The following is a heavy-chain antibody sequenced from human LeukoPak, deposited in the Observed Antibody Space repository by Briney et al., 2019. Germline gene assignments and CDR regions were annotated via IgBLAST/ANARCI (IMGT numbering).Heavy chain of an antibody. J-gene: IGHJ4*02. CDR2: IYYSGST. Sequence: SETLSLTCTVSGGSISSYYWSWIRQPPGKGLEWIGYIYYSGSTNYNPSLKSRVTISVDTSKNQFSLKLSSVTAADTAVYYCARDGGSYSGRLDYFDYWGQGTLVTVSS. CDR1: GGSISSYY. D-gene: IGHD1-26*01. V-gene: IGHV4-59*01. CDR3: ARDGGSYSGRLDYFDY.